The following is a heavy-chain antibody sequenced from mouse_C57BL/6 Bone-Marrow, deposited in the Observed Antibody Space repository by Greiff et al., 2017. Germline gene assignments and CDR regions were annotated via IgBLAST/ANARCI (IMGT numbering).Heavy chain of an antibody. CDR2: IYPRSGNT. Sequence: QMQLKQSGAELARPGASVKLSCKASGYTFTSYGISWVKQRTGQGLEWIGEIYPRSGNTYYKEKLQGKATLTADKSSSTAYMELRSLTAEVSAVYFCAREEIYYYCSRRAMDYWGQGTSVTVSS. V-gene: IGHV1-81*01. J-gene: IGHJ4*01. D-gene: IGHD1-1*01. CDR3: AREEIYYYCSRRAMDY. CDR1: GYTFTSYG.